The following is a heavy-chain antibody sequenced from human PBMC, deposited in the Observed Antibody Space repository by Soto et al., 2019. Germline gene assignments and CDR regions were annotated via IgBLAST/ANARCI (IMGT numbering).Heavy chain of an antibody. CDR2: ISGSGGST. J-gene: IGHJ4*02. CDR3: AKVGYDFWSGYVKR. Sequence: GGSLRLSCAASGFTFSSYAMSWVRQAPGKGLEWVSAISGSGGSTYYADSVKGRFTISRDNSKNTLYLQMNSLRAEDTAVYYCAKVGYDFWSGYVKRWGQGTLVTVSS. D-gene: IGHD3-3*01. V-gene: IGHV3-23*01. CDR1: GFTFSSYA.